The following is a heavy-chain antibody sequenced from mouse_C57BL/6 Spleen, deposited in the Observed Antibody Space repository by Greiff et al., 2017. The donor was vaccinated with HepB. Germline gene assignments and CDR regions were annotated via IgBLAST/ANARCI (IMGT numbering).Heavy chain of an antibody. CDR3: ARSPFTTVVAGGY. D-gene: IGHD1-1*01. V-gene: IGHV1-64*01. CDR1: GYTFTSYW. Sequence: VQLQQPGAELVKPGASVKLSCKASGYTFTSYWMHWVKQRPGQGLEWIGMIHPNSGSTNYNEKFKSKATLTVDKSSSTAYMQLSSLTSEDSAVYYCARSPFTTVVAGGYWGQGTTLTVSS. CDR2: IHPNSGST. J-gene: IGHJ2*01.